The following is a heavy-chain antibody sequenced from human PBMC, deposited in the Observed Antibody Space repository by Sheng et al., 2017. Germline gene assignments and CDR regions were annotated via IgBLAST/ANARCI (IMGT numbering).Heavy chain of an antibody. CDR3: ARDPHRWGDYEMDFDY. Sequence: QVQLQESGPGLVKPSETLSLTCTVSGYSISSGYYWGWIRQPPGKGLEWIGSIYHSGSTYYNPSLKSRVTISVDTSKNQFSLKLSSVTAADTAVYYCARDPHRWGDYEMDFDYWGQGTWSPVSS. V-gene: IGHV4-38-2*02. J-gene: IGHJ4*02. CDR1: GYSISSGYY. D-gene: IGHD4-17*01. CDR2: IYHSGST.